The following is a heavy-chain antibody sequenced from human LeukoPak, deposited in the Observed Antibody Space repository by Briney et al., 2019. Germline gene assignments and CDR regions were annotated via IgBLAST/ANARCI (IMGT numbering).Heavy chain of an antibody. D-gene: IGHD6-6*01. CDR3: ARATNDEYYYYGMDV. Sequence: KASETLSLTCTVSGGSISTYYYSWIRQPAGKGLEWVVRIYTSGSSNYNPSLKSRVTMSVDTSKSQFSLKLRSVTAADTAVYYCARATNDEYYYYGMDVWGQGTTVTVSS. CDR2: IYTSGSS. V-gene: IGHV4-4*07. CDR1: GGSISTYY. J-gene: IGHJ6*02.